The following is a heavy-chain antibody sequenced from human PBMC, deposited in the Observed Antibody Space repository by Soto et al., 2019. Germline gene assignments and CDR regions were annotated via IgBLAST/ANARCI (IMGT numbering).Heavy chain of an antibody. CDR1: HLAISTHY. CDR3: EGRGYSDGPLDY. J-gene: IGHJ4*02. CDR2: IYYSEST. D-gene: IGHD5-18*01. Sequence: SETLSLTCTSSHLAISTHYWSWFRQPTGKGLEWIGYIYYSESTNYNPSPTSRVTISVDTSKNQFSLRLSSVTAADTAVYYGEGRGYSDGPLDYWGEGTLVTAS. V-gene: IGHV4-59*11.